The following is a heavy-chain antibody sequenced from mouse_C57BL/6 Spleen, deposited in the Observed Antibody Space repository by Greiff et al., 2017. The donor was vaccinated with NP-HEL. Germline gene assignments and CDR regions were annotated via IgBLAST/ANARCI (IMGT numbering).Heavy chain of an antibody. CDR1: GYTFTSYW. V-gene: IGHV1-52*01. CDR2: IDPSDSET. CDR3: ARGYYGSSRYYYAMDY. J-gene: IGHJ4*01. D-gene: IGHD1-1*01. Sequence: VQLQQPGAELVRPGSSVKLSCKASGYTFTSYWMHWVKQRPIQGLEWIGNIDPSDSETHYNQKFKDKATLTVDKSSSTGYMQLSSLTSEYSAVYYCARGYYGSSRYYYAMDYWGQGTSVTVSS.